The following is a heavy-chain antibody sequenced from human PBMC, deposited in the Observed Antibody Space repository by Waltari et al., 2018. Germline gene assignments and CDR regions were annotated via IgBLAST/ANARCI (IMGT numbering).Heavy chain of an antibody. V-gene: IGHV3-53*01. D-gene: IGHD3-10*01. CDR2: IYSGAEV. CDR1: GFTVSSNY. CDR3: ARDVAMGLFGIPDHHGWDV. J-gene: IGHJ6*02. Sequence: EVQLVESGGGLIQPGGSLRLSCAASGFTVSSNYMNWIRQAPGKGLEWVFGIYSGAEVHYGDSVKGRFTISRDKNKNTVDLQMNTLRIEDTAIYYCARDVAMGLFGIPDHHGWDVWGQGTTVIVSS.